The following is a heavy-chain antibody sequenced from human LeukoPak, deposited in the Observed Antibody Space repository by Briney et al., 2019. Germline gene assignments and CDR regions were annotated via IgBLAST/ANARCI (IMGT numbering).Heavy chain of an antibody. Sequence: PSETLSLTCTVSAGSVSSGSYYWSWIRQPPGKGLEWIGYIYYSGSTTYNPSLKSRVTMSVDTSKNKFSLRLNSLTAADTAVYYCARVPISTTARGYFDYWGQGTLVTVSS. CDR1: AGSVSSGSYY. CDR3: ARVPISTTARGYFDY. J-gene: IGHJ4*02. CDR2: IYYSGST. D-gene: IGHD4-17*01. V-gene: IGHV4-61*01.